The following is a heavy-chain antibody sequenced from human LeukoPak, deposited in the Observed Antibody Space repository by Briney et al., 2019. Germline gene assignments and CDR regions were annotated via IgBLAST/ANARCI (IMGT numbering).Heavy chain of an antibody. V-gene: IGHV4-61*02. CDR2: IYTSGST. J-gene: IGHJ4*02. D-gene: IGHD7-27*01. Sequence: SETLSLTCTVSGGSISSGSYYWSWIRQPAGKGLEWIGRIYTSGSTNYNPSLKSRVTISVDTSKSQFSLKLSSVTAADTAVYYCARTPYWGSSHFDYWGQGTLVTVSS. CDR3: ARTPYWGSSHFDY. CDR1: GGSISSGSYY.